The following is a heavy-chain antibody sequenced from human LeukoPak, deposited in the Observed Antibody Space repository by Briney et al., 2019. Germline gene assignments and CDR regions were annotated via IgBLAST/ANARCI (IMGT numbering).Heavy chain of an antibody. CDR1: GYTLTELS. D-gene: IGHD3-22*01. J-gene: IGHJ4*02. V-gene: IGHV1-24*01. CDR2: FDPEDGET. CDR3: ETGYYYDSSGYYLYYFDY. Sequence: ASVKVSCKVSGYTLTELSMHWVRQAPGKGLEWMGGFDPEDGETTYAQKFQGRVTMTEDTSTDTAYMELSSLRSEDTAVYYCETGYYYDSSGYYLYYFDYWGQGTLVTVSS.